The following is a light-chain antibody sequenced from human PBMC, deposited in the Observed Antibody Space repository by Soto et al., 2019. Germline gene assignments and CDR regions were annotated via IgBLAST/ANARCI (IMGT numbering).Light chain of an antibody. CDR1: QSVSSN. V-gene: IGKV3-15*01. Sequence: DIVMTQSPTTLSVSPGEQGNISLRASQSVSSNLAWYQPKPGQAPRLLIYAASTRATGIPARFSGTGSGTAVTLTIRSLQSEDFAVDYGQQYNNWPLTFGGVPPVDIK. J-gene: IGKJ4*01. CDR3: QQYNNWPLT. CDR2: AAS.